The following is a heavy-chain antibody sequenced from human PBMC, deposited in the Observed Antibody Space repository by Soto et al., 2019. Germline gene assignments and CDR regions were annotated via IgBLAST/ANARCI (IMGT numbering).Heavy chain of an antibody. CDR1: GFTFSDYY. D-gene: IGHD3-22*01. J-gene: IGHJ4*02. V-gene: IGHV3-11*01. CDR2: ISNSGSTI. Sequence: PGGSLRLSCAASGFTFSDYYMSWIRQAPGKGLEWVSYISNSGSTIYQADSVKGRFTVSRDNAKNSLYLQMNSLRAEDTAVYYCARDLGYYDSSGYFDYWGQGTLVTVSS. CDR3: ARDLGYYDSSGYFDY.